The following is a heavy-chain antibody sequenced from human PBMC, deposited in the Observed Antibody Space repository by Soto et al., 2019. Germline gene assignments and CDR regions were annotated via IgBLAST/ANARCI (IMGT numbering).Heavy chain of an antibody. D-gene: IGHD6-6*01. J-gene: IGHJ6*02. CDR1: GFTFSSYG. CDR2: ISYDGSNK. V-gene: IGHV3-30*18. CDR3: AKDRIAARPMGYYGMDV. Sequence: TVGSLRLSCAASGFTFSSYGMHWVRQAPGKGLEWVAVISYDGSNKYYADSVKGRFTISRDNSKNTLYLQMNSLRAEDTAVYYCAKDRIAARPMGYYGMDVWGQGTTVTVSS.